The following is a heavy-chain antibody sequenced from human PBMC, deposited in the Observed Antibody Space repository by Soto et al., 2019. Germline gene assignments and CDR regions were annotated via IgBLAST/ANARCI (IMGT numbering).Heavy chain of an antibody. CDR3: AKESTSGYYFFGY. D-gene: IGHD5-12*01. CDR2: ISGSDGST. V-gene: IGHV3-23*01. CDR1: GVTXSIYA. Sequence: XGSLRLSCAASGVTXSIYAMSWVRQAPGEGLEWVSTISGSDGSTYYADSVKGRFTISRDISKNTLYLQMNSLRAEDTAIYYCAKESTSGYYFFGYCGQGTLVTVSS. J-gene: IGHJ4*02.